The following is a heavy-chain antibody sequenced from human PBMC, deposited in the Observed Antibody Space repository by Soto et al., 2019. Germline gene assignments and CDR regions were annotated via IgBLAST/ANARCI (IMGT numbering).Heavy chain of an antibody. CDR3: ARRELRIRNDFDR. CDR2: IYYSGST. V-gene: IGHV4-39*01. J-gene: IGHJ3*01. Sequence: SETLSLTCTVSGGSISSSSYYWGWIRQPPGKGLEWIGSIYYSGSTYYNPSLKSRVTISVDTSKNQFSLKLSSVTAADTAVYYWARRELRIRNDFDRWGQGTIVTVSS. D-gene: IGHD1-7*01. CDR1: GGSISSSSYY.